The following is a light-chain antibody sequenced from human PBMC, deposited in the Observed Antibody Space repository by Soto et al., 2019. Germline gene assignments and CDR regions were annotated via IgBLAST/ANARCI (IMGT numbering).Light chain of an antibody. J-gene: IGKJ5*01. CDR3: QQAASFPIT. V-gene: IGKV1-6*01. Sequence: IQMTQSPSSLSASVGDRVTITCRASQGIRHDLGWYQQKPGKAPNLLIYTASSLQSGVPSRFSGSGSGTDFTLTINGLQPEDFATYYCQQAASFPITFGQGTRLE. CDR1: QGIRHD. CDR2: TAS.